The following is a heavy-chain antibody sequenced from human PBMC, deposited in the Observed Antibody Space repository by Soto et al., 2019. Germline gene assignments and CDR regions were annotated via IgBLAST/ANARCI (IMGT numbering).Heavy chain of an antibody. CDR1: GYTFTSYD. D-gene: IGHD3-10*01. CDR3: ARQEGLLWFGELTYYYGMDV. CDR2: ISAYNGNT. Sequence: ASVKVSCKASGYTFTSYDISWVRQAPGQGLEWMGWISAYNGNTNYAQKLQGRVTMTTDTSTSTAYMELRSLRSDDTAVYYCARQEGLLWFGELTYYYGMDVWGQGTTVTVSS. J-gene: IGHJ6*02. V-gene: IGHV1-18*01.